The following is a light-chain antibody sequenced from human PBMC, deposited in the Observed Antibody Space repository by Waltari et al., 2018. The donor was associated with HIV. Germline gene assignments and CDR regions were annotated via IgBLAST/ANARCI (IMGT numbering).Light chain of an antibody. Sequence: SYVVTQPPSVSVAPGQTARITCGGNNIGTKSVHWYQQKPGQAPVLVVYYDSDRPSGIPERFSGSNSGNTATLTISRVEAGDEADYHCQVWDSSSDNRVVFGGGTKLTVL. CDR1: NIGTKS. J-gene: IGLJ2*01. CDR2: YDS. CDR3: QVWDSSSDNRVV. V-gene: IGLV3-21*02.